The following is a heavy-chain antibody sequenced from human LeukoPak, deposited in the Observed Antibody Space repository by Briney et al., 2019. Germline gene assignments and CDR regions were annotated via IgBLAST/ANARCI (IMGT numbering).Heavy chain of an antibody. J-gene: IGHJ4*02. CDR2: IYYSGGT. Sequence: SETLSLTCTVSGGSISSGGYYWSWIRQHPGKGLEWIGYIYYSGGTYYNPSLKSRVTISVDTSKNQFSLKLSSVTAADTAVYYCARGLWGKTFDYWGQGTLVTVSS. CDR1: GGSISSGGYY. V-gene: IGHV4-30-4*08. CDR3: ARGLWGKTFDY. D-gene: IGHD3-16*01.